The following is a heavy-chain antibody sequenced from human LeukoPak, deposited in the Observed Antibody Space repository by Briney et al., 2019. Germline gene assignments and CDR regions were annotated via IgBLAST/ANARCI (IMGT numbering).Heavy chain of an antibody. D-gene: IGHD3-3*01. Sequence: ASVKVSCKASGYTFTDDYIHWVRQAPGQGLEWMGWINPLSGGPMYAQKFQGRVTMTRDTSLSTAYIELNGLKSDDTAIYYCAREGIKIFGGWAPFDPWGQGTLVTVS. CDR3: AREGIKIFGGWAPFDP. V-gene: IGHV1-2*02. J-gene: IGHJ5*02. CDR1: GYTFTDDY. CDR2: INPLSGGP.